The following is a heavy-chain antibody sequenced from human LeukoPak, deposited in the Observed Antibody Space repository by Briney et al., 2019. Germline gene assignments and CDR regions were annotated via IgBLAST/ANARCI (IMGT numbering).Heavy chain of an antibody. CDR2: IYYSGST. V-gene: IGHV4-59*12. D-gene: IGHD2-2*01. Sequence: SETLSLTCTVSGGSISSYYWSWIRQPPGKGLEWIGYIYYSGSTNYNPSLKSRVTISVDTSKNQFSLKLSSVTAADTAVYYCATVMPSIDYWGQGTLVTVSS. CDR1: GGSISSYY. J-gene: IGHJ4*02. CDR3: ATVMPSIDY.